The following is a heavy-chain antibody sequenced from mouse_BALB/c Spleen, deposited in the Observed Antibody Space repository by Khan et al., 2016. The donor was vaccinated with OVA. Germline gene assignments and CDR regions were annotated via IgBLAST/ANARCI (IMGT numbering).Heavy chain of an antibody. CDR2: INPGSGDT. Sequence: QVQLQQPGAELVRPGTSVKVSCKASGYSFTDYLIDWVKQRPGQGLEWIGVINPGSGDTHYNEKFTGKATLTADKSSSTAYMQLSSLTSDDSAIYFCARGGYGSLAYWGQGTLATVSP. V-gene: IGHV1-54*01. D-gene: IGHD1-1*02. CDR3: ARGGYGSLAY. CDR1: GYSFTDYL. J-gene: IGHJ3*01.